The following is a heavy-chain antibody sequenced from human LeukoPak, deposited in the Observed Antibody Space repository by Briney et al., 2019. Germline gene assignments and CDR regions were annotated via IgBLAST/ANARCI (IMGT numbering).Heavy chain of an antibody. J-gene: IGHJ6*02. V-gene: IGHV1-2*02. D-gene: IGHD4-17*01. Sequence: ASVTVSCKASGYTFTGYYMHWVRQAPGQGLEWMGWINPNSGGTNYAQKFQGRVTMTRDTSISTAYMELSRLRSDDTAVYYCARGRTHSDYVGYYYGMDVWGQGTTVTVSS. CDR1: GYTFTGYY. CDR3: ARGRTHSDYVGYYYGMDV. CDR2: INPNSGGT.